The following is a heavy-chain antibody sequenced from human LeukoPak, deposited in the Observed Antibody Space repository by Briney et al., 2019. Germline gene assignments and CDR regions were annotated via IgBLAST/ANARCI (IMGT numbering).Heavy chain of an antibody. CDR2: ISAYNGNT. V-gene: IGHV1-18*01. J-gene: IGHJ4*02. Sequence: ASVKVSCKASGGTFSSYAISWVRQAPGQGLEGMGWISAYNGNTNYAQKLQGRVTMTTDTSTSTAYMELRSLRSDDTAVYYCARGDYYDSSGYYYVGGVDYWGQGTLVTVSS. CDR1: GGTFSSYA. CDR3: ARGDYYDSSGYYYVGGVDY. D-gene: IGHD3-22*01.